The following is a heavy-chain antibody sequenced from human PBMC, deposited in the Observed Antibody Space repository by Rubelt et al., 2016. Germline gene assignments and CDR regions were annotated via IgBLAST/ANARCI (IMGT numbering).Heavy chain of an antibody. CDR3: AMTVRAFYYFDS. CDR1: GYSFTSYW. Sequence: EVQLVQSGAEVKKPGESLKISCKGSGYSFTSYWIGWVRQMPGKGLEWMGIIYPGDSDTRYSPSFSGWVTTSAAKSISSAYLPCGTLTASDTAMFYCAMTVRAFYYFDSWGQGTLVTVSS. CDR2: IYPGDSDT. D-gene: IGHD1-26*01. V-gene: IGHV5-51*01. J-gene: IGHJ4*02.